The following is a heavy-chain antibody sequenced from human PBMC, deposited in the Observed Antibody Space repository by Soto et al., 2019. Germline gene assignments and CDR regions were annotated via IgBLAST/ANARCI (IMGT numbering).Heavy chain of an antibody. CDR1: GGSMSGYY. CDR2: VYTSETT. D-gene: IGHD6-13*01. CDR3: AGNIAAAGRRYYGMDV. Sequence: QVQLQESGPGLVKPSETLSLTCTVSGGSMSGYYWSWIRQSAGKGLEWIGRVYTSETTYYNPSLNSRVTMSLDTSKNQFSLNLYSLTAADTAVYYCAGNIAAAGRRYYGMDVSGQGTTVTVSS. J-gene: IGHJ6*02. V-gene: IGHV4-4*07.